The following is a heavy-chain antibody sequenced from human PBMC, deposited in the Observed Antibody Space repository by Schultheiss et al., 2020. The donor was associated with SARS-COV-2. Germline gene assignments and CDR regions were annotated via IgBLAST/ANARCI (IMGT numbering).Heavy chain of an antibody. CDR1: GGSISSSSYY. Sequence: SETLSLTCTVSGGSISSSSYYWGWIRQPPGKGLEWIGSIYHSGSTYYNPSLKSRVTISVDTSKNQFSLKRSSVTAADTAVYYCARSGSGEVWWSPLPYWYFDLWGRGTLVTVSS. J-gene: IGHJ2*01. CDR2: IYHSGST. V-gene: IGHV4-39*07. D-gene: IGHD2-21*01. CDR3: ARSGSGEVWWSPLPYWYFDL.